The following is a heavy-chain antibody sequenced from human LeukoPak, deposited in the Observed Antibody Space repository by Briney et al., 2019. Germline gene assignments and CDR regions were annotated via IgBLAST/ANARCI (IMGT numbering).Heavy chain of an antibody. CDR1: GYTFTSYG. D-gene: IGHD3-22*01. CDR3: ASLGEYYYDSSGYYYPFDY. J-gene: IGHJ4*02. CDR2: ISAYNGNT. Sequence: GASVKVSCKASGYTFTSYGISWVRQAPGQGLEWMGWISAYNGNTNYAQKLQGRVTMTTDTSTSTAYMELRSLRSDDTAVYYCASLGEYYYDSSGYYYPFDYWGQGTLVTVSS. V-gene: IGHV1-18*01.